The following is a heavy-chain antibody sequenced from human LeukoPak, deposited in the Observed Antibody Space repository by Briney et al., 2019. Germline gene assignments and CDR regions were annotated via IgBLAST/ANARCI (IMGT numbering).Heavy chain of an antibody. CDR1: GYTFTSYG. J-gene: IGHJ6*02. D-gene: IGHD2-2*02. V-gene: IGHV1-18*01. CDR3: ARDCSSTSCYISDYYGMDV. CDR2: ISAYNGNT. Sequence: ASVKVSCKASGYTFTSYGISWVRQAPGQGLEWMGWISAYNGNTNYAQKLQGRVTMTTDTSTSTAYMELRSLRSDDTAVYYCARDCSSTSCYISDYYGMDVWGQGTTVTVSS.